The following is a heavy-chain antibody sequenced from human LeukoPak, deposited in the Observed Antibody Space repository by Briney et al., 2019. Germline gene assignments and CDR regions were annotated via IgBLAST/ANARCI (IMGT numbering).Heavy chain of an antibody. J-gene: IGHJ5*02. V-gene: IGHV1-2*02. CDR3: ARVQYQQPYNWFDP. D-gene: IGHD2-2*01. CDR2: INPNSGGT. CDR1: GYTFTGYY. Sequence: ASVKVSCKASGYTFTGYYMHWVRQAPGQGLEWMGWINPNSGGTNYAQKFQGRVTMTRDTSISTAYMELSRLRSDDTAVYYCARVQYQQPYNWFDPWGQGTLVTVSS.